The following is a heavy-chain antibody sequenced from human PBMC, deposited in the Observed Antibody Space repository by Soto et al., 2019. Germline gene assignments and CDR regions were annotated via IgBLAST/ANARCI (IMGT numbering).Heavy chain of an antibody. CDR2: IYYSGST. CDR1: GGSISSGGYY. V-gene: IGHV4-31*03. CDR3: ASSSVVVTADGLGMDV. Sequence: QVQLQESGPGLVKPSQTLSLTCTVSGGSISSGGYYWSWIRQHPGKGLEWIGYIYYSGSTYYNPYLKSRVTISVDTSKNQFSLKLSSVTAADTAVYYCASSSVVVTADGLGMDVWGQGTTVTVSS. D-gene: IGHD2-21*02. J-gene: IGHJ6*02.